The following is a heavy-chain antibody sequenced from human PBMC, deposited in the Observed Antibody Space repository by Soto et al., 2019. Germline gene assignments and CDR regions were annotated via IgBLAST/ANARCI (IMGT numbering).Heavy chain of an antibody. Sequence: PSETLSLTCSVSGGSISSGGYYWSWIRQHPGKGLEWIGYIHYSGSTTYNPSLKSRVTISVDTSKNQFSLKLSSVTAADTAVYYCARDKIGSGSYLDYWGQGTLVTVSS. V-gene: IGHV4-30-4*01. J-gene: IGHJ4*02. CDR3: ARDKIGSGSYLDY. CDR2: IHYSGST. D-gene: IGHD3-10*01. CDR1: GGSISSGGYY.